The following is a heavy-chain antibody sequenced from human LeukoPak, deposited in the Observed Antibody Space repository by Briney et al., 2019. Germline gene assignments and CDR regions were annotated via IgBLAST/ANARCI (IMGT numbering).Heavy chain of an antibody. V-gene: IGHV3-23*01. J-gene: IGHJ4*02. CDR2: ISGSASST. CDR3: ATESRYYGSGSYNKAFVY. D-gene: IGHD3-10*01. CDR1: GFTFRSYA. Sequence: PGGSLRLSCAAAGFTFRSYAMTWVRQAPGKGLEWVSAISGSASSTYYADSVKGRFTISRDNSKNTLYLQMKSLRAEDTAVYYCATESRYYGSGSYNKAFVYWGQGTLVTVSS.